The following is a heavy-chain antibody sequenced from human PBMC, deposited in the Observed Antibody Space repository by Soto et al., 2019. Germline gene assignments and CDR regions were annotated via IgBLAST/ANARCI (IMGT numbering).Heavy chain of an antibody. J-gene: IGHJ5*02. Sequence: EVQLLESGGGLVQPGGSLRLSCAASGFTFSSYAMSWVRQPPGTGLEWVSAISGSGGSTYNADSVKGRFTISTDNSKNTLYLQMNSLRAEDTAGYYCAKENDILTGYYNNLFVRWGQGTLVNVSS. D-gene: IGHD3-9*01. V-gene: IGHV3-23*01. CDR1: GFTFSSYA. CDR2: ISGSGGST. CDR3: AKENDILTGYYNNLFVR.